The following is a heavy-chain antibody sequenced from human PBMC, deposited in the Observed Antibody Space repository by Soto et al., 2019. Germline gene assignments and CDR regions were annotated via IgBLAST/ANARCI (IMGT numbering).Heavy chain of an antibody. V-gene: IGHV1-69*06. J-gene: IGHJ6*02. D-gene: IGHD3-10*01. CDR2: ITPVYGTP. CDR3: ARDLPSLEVRSYGMDV. Sequence: SVKVSCKVSGGTFSSYRFSWVRQAPGQGLEWMGGITPVYGTPDYAQKFQGRVTVTADRSTNTAYMELSRLTSEDTAVYYCARDLPSLEVRSYGMDVWGQGTTVTVSS. CDR1: GGTFSSYR.